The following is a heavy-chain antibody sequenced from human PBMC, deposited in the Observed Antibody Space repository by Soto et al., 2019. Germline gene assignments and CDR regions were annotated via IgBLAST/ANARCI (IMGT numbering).Heavy chain of an antibody. CDR3: AMEDNNVTPTPQDV. Sequence: QVQLVQSGDEVRKPGSSVKVSCKASGYIFVNYGIAWVRQAPGQGLEWMGWISPYSGNTHYASKVQGRLPMTTDTSTRTAYMDVGSLTSDDTALNYWAMEDNNVTPTPQDVWGQGTTVTVSS. CDR1: GYIFVNYG. V-gene: IGHV1-18*01. D-gene: IGHD3-16*02. CDR2: ISPYSGNT. J-gene: IGHJ6*02.